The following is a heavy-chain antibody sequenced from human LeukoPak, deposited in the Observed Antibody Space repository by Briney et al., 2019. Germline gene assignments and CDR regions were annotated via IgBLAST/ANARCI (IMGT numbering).Heavy chain of an antibody. V-gene: IGHV3-21*01. CDR2: ISNISTYI. CDR1: GFTFSGYT. Sequence: PGGSLRLSCAASGFTFSGYTMTWVRQAPGKGLEWVSSISNISTYIYYADSVKGRFTISRDNVQNSLYLQMNSLRAEDTAVYYCAKDLIAAAGTYAFDIWGQGTMVTASS. J-gene: IGHJ3*02. D-gene: IGHD6-13*01. CDR3: AKDLIAAAGTYAFDI.